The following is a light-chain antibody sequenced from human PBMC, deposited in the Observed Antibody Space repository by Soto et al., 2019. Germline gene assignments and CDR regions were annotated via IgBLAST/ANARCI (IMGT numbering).Light chain of an antibody. CDR3: QQFNTFPIT. V-gene: IGKV1-13*02. Sequence: IQLGQCPSSLSASGAVKVAITFGASQSISSALAWYQKKPGKSPKLLIYDASSLESGVPSRFSGGGSGTDFTLTISSLQPEDFATYYCQQFNTFPITFGGGTKVDIK. J-gene: IGKJ4*01. CDR1: QSISSA. CDR2: DAS.